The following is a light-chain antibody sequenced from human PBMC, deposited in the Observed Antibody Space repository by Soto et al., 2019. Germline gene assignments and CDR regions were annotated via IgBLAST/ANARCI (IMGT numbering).Light chain of an antibody. V-gene: IGKV1-5*03. Sequence: DIQMTQSPSTLSASVGDRVTITCRASQSISTWLAWYQQKPGKAPKLLIYKASSLRNGVPSRFSGSGSGTEFTLTVSSPKPDDFAGYYCQQYNGYPHTFGQGTKLEIK. CDR2: KAS. CDR1: QSISTW. J-gene: IGKJ2*01. CDR3: QQYNGYPHT.